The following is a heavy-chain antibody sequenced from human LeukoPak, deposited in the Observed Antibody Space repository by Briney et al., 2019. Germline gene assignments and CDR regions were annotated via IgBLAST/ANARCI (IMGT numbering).Heavy chain of an antibody. Sequence: GGSLRLSCAAFGFTFSSYWMSWVRQAPGKGLEWVANIKQDGSEKYYVDSVKGRFTISRDNAKNSLYLQMNSLRAEDTAVYYCASLRVYGSGSSPFDYWGQGTLVTVSS. J-gene: IGHJ4*02. V-gene: IGHV3-7*01. CDR1: GFTFSSYW. CDR2: IKQDGSEK. CDR3: ASLRVYGSGSSPFDY. D-gene: IGHD3-10*01.